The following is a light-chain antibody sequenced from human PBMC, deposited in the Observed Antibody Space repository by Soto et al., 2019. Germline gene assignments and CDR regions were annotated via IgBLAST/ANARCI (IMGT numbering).Light chain of an antibody. V-gene: IGLV1-40*01. CDR3: QSHDSSLNSWV. CDR2: GNT. Sequence: QSVLTQPPSMSGAPGQRVTISCTGSSSNIGAGYDVHWYQLLPGTAPKLLIYGNTNRPSGVPDRFSGSKSGTSASLAITVLRAEDEADYYCQSHDSSLNSWVFGGGTKVTVL. J-gene: IGLJ3*02. CDR1: SSNIGAGYD.